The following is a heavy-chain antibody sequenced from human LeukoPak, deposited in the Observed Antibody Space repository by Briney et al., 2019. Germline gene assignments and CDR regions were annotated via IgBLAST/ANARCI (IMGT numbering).Heavy chain of an antibody. D-gene: IGHD1-14*01. CDR2: IIPIFGTA. V-gene: IGHV1-69*06. J-gene: IGHJ3*02. CDR3: ARDINRDAFDI. Sequence: GASVKVSCKASGGSFSSYAISWVRQAPGQGLEWMGGIIPIFGTANYAQKFQGRVTITADKSTSTAYMELSSLRSEDTAVYYCARDINRDAFDIWGQGTMVTVSS. CDR1: GGSFSSYA.